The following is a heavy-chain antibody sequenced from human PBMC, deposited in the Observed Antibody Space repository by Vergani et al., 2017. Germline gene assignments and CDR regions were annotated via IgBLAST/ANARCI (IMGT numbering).Heavy chain of an antibody. CDR1: GFTFDDYA. Sequence: EVQLVESGGGVVQPGGSLRLSCAASGFTFDDYAMHWVRQAPGKGLEWVSLISGDGGSTYYADSVKGRFTISRDNSKNSLYLQMNRLRTEDTALYYCARGGQLWTRDYYYGMDVWGQGTTVTVSS. CDR3: ARGGQLWTRDYYYGMDV. D-gene: IGHD5-18*01. J-gene: IGHJ6*02. CDR2: ISGDGGST. V-gene: IGHV3-43*02.